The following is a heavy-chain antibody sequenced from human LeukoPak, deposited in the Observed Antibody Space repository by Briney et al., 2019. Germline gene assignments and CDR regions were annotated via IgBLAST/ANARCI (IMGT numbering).Heavy chain of an antibody. J-gene: IGHJ3*02. CDR1: GGSISSSNW. CDR2: IYYSGST. Sequence: SETLSLTCAVSGGSISSSNWWSWVRQPPGKGLEWIGEIYYSGSTNYNPSLKSRVTISVDKSKNQFSLKLSSVTAADTAVYYCARGPTVVAATRDAFDIWGQGTMVTVSS. CDR3: ARGPTVVAATRDAFDI. V-gene: IGHV4-4*02. D-gene: IGHD2-15*01.